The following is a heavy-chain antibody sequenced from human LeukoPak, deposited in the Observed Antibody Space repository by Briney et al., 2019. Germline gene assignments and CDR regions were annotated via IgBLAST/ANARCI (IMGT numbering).Heavy chain of an antibody. CDR3: AREFSYLWFGRRAKNWFDP. CDR2: INHSGST. J-gene: IGHJ5*02. Sequence: PSETLSLTCAVYGGSFSGYYWSWIRQPPGKGLEWIGEINHSGSTNYNPSHKSRVTISVDTSKNQFSLKLSSVTAADTAVYYCAREFSYLWFGRRAKNWFDPWGQGTLVTVSS. CDR1: GGSFSGYY. D-gene: IGHD3-10*01. V-gene: IGHV4-34*01.